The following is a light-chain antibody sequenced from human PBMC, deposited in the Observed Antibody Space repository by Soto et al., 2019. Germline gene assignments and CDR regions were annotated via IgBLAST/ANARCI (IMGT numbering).Light chain of an antibody. Sequence: QSVLTQPPSVSGTPGQTVTISCSGGASNIGTNHVYWFQQFPGRAPQLLIYQNDQRPSGVPERFSAYKSGTSASLAINGLRPEDEADYYCAGWDESLTGVFGGGTKLTVL. CDR1: ASNIGTNH. CDR3: AGWDESLTGV. CDR2: QND. V-gene: IGLV1-47*01. J-gene: IGLJ3*02.